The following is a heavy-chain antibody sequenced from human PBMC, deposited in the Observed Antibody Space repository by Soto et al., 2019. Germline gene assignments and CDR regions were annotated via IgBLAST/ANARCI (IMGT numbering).Heavy chain of an antibody. D-gene: IGHD6-13*01. CDR1: GFTVSSNY. Sequence: PGGSLRLSCAASGFTVSSNYMSWVRQAPGKGLEWVSVIYSGGSTYYADSVKGRFTISRDNSKNTLYLQMNSLRAEDTAVYYCAREGIVAAKHPHDYGMQVPGPATTLTVSS. V-gene: IGHV3-66*01. J-gene: IGHJ6*02. CDR3: AREGIVAAKHPHDYGMQV. CDR2: IYSGGST.